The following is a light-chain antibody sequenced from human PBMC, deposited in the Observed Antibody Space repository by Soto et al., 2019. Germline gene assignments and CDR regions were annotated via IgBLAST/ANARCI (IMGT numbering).Light chain of an antibody. J-gene: IGLJ3*02. Sequence: QSALTQPASVSGSPGQSITISCTGTSSDIGIYNHVSWYQQYPGKAPKLMIYEVSNRPSGVSSRFSGSKSGNTASLTISGLQAEDEADYYCSSYTTSNSGVFGGGTKVTVL. CDR2: EVS. CDR1: SSDIGIYNH. CDR3: SSYTTSNSGV. V-gene: IGLV2-14*01.